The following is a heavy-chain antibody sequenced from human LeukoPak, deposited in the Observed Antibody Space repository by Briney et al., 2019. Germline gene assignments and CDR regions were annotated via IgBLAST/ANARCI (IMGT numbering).Heavy chain of an antibody. CDR2: IYHSGST. CDR3: ARGSYGSGSYQDDY. D-gene: IGHD3-10*01. V-gene: IGHV4-38-2*02. J-gene: IGHJ4*02. CDR1: GYSISSGYY. Sequence: SETLSLTCTVSGYSISSGYYWGWIRQPPGKGLEWIGSIYHSGSTYYNPSLKSRVTISVDTSKNQFSLKLSSVTAADTAVYYCARGSYGSGSYQDDYWGQGTLVTVSS.